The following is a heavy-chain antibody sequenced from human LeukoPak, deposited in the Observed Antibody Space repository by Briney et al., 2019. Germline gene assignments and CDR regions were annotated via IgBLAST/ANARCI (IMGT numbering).Heavy chain of an antibody. J-gene: IGHJ5*02. CDR1: GYTFTSYG. CDR2: ISAYNGNT. Sequence: ASVKVCCKASGYTFTSYGISWVRQAPGQGLEWMGWISAYNGNTNYAQKLQGRVTMTTDTSTSTAYMELRSLRSDDTAVYYCARDDSKCSGGSCYNLNWFDPWGQGTLVTVSS. D-gene: IGHD2-15*01. V-gene: IGHV1-18*01. CDR3: ARDDSKCSGGSCYNLNWFDP.